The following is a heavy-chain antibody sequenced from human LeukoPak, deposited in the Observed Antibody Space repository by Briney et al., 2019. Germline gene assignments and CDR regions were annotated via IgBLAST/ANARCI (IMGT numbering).Heavy chain of an antibody. CDR1: GFTFSSYG. D-gene: IGHD3-10*01. CDR3: ARDASTYYYGSGSPNWFDP. J-gene: IGHJ5*02. Sequence: GRSLRLSCAASGFTFSSYGMHWVRQAPGKGLEWVAVIWYDGSNKYYADSVKGRFTISRDNSKNTLYLQMNSLRAEDTAVYYCARDASTYYYGSGSPNWFDPWGQGTLVTVSS. V-gene: IGHV3-33*01. CDR2: IWYDGSNK.